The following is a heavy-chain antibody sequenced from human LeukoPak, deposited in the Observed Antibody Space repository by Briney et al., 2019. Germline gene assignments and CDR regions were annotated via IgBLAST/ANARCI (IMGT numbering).Heavy chain of an antibody. Sequence: PSETLSLTCAVYGGSFSGYYWSWIRQPTGKGLEWIGEINHSGSTNYNPSLKSRVTISVDTSKNQFSLKLSSVTAADTAVYYCARVPYCGGDCYSPHFDYWGQGTLVTVSS. CDR3: ARVPYCGGDCYSPHFDY. CDR2: INHSGST. J-gene: IGHJ4*02. CDR1: GGSFSGYY. V-gene: IGHV4-34*01. D-gene: IGHD2-21*02.